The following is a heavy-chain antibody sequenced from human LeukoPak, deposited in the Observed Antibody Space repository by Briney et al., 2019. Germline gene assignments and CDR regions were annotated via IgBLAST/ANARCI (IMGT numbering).Heavy chain of an antibody. Sequence: PSETLSLTCTVSGGSISSYYWSWIRQPPGKGLEWIGYIYYSGSTNYNPSLKSRVTISVDTSKNQFSLKLSSVTAADTAVYYCARESIAVAGILGATYNWFDPWGQGTLVTVSS. J-gene: IGHJ5*02. CDR1: GGSISSYY. CDR2: IYYSGST. V-gene: IGHV4-59*01. D-gene: IGHD6-19*01. CDR3: ARESIAVAGILGATYNWFDP.